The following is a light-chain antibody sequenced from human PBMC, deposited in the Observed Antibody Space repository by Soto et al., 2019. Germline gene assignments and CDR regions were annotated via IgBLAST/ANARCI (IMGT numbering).Light chain of an antibody. Sequence: EIVMTQSPATLSVSPGERATLSCRASPSVSSNLAWYQQKPGQAPRLLISGASTRATGIPARFSGSGSGTEFTLTISSLQSEDLAVYYCQQYYNWLWTFGQGTKVYIK. J-gene: IGKJ1*01. CDR2: GAS. CDR1: PSVSSN. V-gene: IGKV3-15*01. CDR3: QQYYNWLWT.